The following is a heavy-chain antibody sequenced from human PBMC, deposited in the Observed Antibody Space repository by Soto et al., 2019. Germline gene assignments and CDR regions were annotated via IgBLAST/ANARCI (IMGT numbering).Heavy chain of an antibody. CDR3: ARDLVTGGWHNVFAF. CDR1: GGTFSNYA. V-gene: IGHV1-69*06. D-gene: IGHD2-15*01. CDR2: IFPIFGTT. J-gene: IGHJ3*01. Sequence: QVQLVQSGAEVKKPGSSVKVSCKASGGTFSNYAISWVRQAPGQGLEWMGGIFPIFGTTNYAQKFQDRVTITADKSTSTAYMELSSLRSEDTAIYYCARDLVTGGWHNVFAFWGLGTMVTVSS.